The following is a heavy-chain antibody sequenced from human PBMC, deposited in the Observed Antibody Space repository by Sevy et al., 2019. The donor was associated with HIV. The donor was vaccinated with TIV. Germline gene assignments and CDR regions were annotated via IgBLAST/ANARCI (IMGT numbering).Heavy chain of an antibody. CDR3: AREGVDFWSGPVDFYYGMDV. J-gene: IGHJ6*02. Sequence: GGSLRLSCAASGFTFSRYLMHWIRQAPGKGLVWVSHIKNDGSSTTYADSVKGRFTISRDNAKNTLYLQMNSLRAEDTAVYYCAREGVDFWSGPVDFYYGMDVWGQWATVTVSS. D-gene: IGHD3-3*01. V-gene: IGHV3-74*01. CDR2: IKNDGSST. CDR1: GFTFSRYL.